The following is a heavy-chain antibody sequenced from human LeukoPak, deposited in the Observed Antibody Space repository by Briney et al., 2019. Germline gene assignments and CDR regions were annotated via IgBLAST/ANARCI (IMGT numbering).Heavy chain of an antibody. V-gene: IGHV6-1*01. CDR2: TYYRAKWYN. D-gene: IGHD6-19*01. CDR1: GDSVSSNSAA. CDR3: ARDIGSGWYGSGAFDI. J-gene: IGHJ3*02. Sequence: SQTLSLTCAISGDSVSSNSAAWNWIRQSPSRGLQWLGRTYYRAKWYNDYAVSAKSRITINPDTSKNQFSLQLNSVTPEDTAVYYCARDIGSGWYGSGAFDIWGQGTMVTVSS.